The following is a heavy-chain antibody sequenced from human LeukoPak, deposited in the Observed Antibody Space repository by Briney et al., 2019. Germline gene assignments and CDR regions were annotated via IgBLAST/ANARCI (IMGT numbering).Heavy chain of an antibody. D-gene: IGHD1-7*01. Sequence: QPGGSLRLSCAASGFTFSSYGLHWVRQAPGKGLEWVAVIWYDGSNKYYVDSVKGRFTISRDNSKNTLYLQMNSLRAEDTAVYYCARARLELRMDWFDPWGQGTLVTVSS. V-gene: IGHV3-33*01. J-gene: IGHJ5*02. CDR3: ARARLELRMDWFDP. CDR2: IWYDGSNK. CDR1: GFTFSSYG.